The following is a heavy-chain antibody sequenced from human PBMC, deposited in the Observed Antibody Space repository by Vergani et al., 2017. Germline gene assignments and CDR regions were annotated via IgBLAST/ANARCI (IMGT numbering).Heavy chain of an antibody. V-gene: IGHV4-30-4*08. CDR3: ARGRLNYDISGYYYVYY. D-gene: IGHD3-22*01. Sequence: QVQLQESGPGLVKPSQTLSLTCTVSGGSINSGDYYWSWIRQPPGKGLEWIGYIYYSGSTDYNPSLKSRITMSIDTSKNHFSLKLTSVTAADTAVYYCARGRLNYDISGYYYVYYWCQGTLVTVSS. J-gene: IGHJ4*02. CDR1: GGSINSGDYY. CDR2: IYYSGST.